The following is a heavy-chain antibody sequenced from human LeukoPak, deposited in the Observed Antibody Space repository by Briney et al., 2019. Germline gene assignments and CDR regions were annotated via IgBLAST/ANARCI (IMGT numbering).Heavy chain of an antibody. CDR1: GFTLSSYS. Sequence: PGGSLRLSCAASGFTLSSYSMNWVRQAPGKGLEWVSCISSRGSYIYYADSAKGRFTISRDNVRNSLYLQMNSLRAEDTAVYYCARDLNYSGSYIDPWGQGTLVTVSS. D-gene: IGHD1-26*01. CDR3: ARDLNYSGSYIDP. V-gene: IGHV3-21*01. J-gene: IGHJ5*02. CDR2: ISSRGSYI.